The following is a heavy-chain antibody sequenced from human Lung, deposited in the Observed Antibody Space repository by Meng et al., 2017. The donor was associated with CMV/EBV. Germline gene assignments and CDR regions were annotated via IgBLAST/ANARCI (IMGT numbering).Heavy chain of an antibody. V-gene: IGHV4-4*02. J-gene: IGHJ4*02. Sequence: VRLQESAPGLVKPSGTLSLTCAVSGGSISSSNWWSWVRQPPGKGLEWIGEIYHSGSTNYNPSLKSRVTISVDKSKNQFSLKLSSVTAADTAVYYCASFPPPGKQWLVTDYWGQGTLVTVSS. CDR2: IYHSGST. D-gene: IGHD6-19*01. CDR3: ASFPPPGKQWLVTDY. CDR1: GGSISSSNW.